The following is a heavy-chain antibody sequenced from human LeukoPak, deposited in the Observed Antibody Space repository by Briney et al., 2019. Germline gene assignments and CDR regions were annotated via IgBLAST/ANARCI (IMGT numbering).Heavy chain of an antibody. Sequence: SETLSLTCAVYGGSFSGYYWSWIRQPPGKGLEWIGEINHSGSTNYNPSLKSRVTISVDTSKNQFSLKLSSVTAADTAVYYCARRRILYYYGSGSYGNWFDPWGQGTLVTVSS. V-gene: IGHV4-34*01. D-gene: IGHD3-10*01. CDR3: ARRRILYYYGSGSYGNWFDP. CDR2: INHSGST. J-gene: IGHJ5*02. CDR1: GGSFSGYY.